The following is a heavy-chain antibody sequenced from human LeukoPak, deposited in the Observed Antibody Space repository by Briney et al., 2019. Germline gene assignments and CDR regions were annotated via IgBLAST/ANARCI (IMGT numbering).Heavy chain of an antibody. CDR3: ASRNDYSNYGTPRDWYFDL. D-gene: IGHD4-11*01. Sequence: SETLSLTCTVSGGSISTYYWSWIRQPAGKGLEWIGRIYTSGSTNYNPSLKSRVTTSVDTSKNQFSLKLSSVTAADTAVYYCASRNDYSNYGTPRDWYFDLWGRGTLVTVSS. J-gene: IGHJ2*01. V-gene: IGHV4-4*07. CDR2: IYTSGST. CDR1: GGSISTYY.